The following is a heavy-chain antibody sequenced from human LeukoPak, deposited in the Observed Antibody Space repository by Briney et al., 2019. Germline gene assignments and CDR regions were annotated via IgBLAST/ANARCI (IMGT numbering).Heavy chain of an antibody. CDR1: GFTFSGSA. CDR2: IDKKDKGYATAT. D-gene: IGHD1-26*01. Sequence: GGSLRLSCAASGFTFSGSAIHWVRQSSGKGLEWVGQIDKKDKGYATATAYAASVKGRFTISRDDSINTAYLQMKSLKTEDTALYYCTRDSGTYNWFVPWGQGALVTVSS. CDR3: TRDSGTYNWFVP. J-gene: IGHJ5*02. V-gene: IGHV3-73*01.